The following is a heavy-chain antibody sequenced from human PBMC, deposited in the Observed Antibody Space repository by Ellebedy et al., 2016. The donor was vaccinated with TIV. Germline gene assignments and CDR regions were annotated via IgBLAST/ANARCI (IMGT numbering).Heavy chain of an antibody. V-gene: IGHV1-18*01. D-gene: IGHD6-19*01. CDR1: GYTFTSYG. J-gene: IGHJ4*02. CDR3: ARDLDSSGCGEY. CDR2: ISAYNGNT. Sequence: AASVKVSCKASGYTFTSYGISWVRQPHGQGIEWMGWISAYNGNTNYAKKLQGRVTMTTDTSTSTAYMELRSLRSDDTAVYYCARDLDSSGCGEYWGQGTLVTVSS.